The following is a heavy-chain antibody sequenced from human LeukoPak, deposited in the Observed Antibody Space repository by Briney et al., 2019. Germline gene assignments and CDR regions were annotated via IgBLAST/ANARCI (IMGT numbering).Heavy chain of an antibody. Sequence: SETLSLTCTVSGGSLSNYYWNWIRQPPGKGLEWIGFIYSSGTTNYNPSLKSRLSFSIDTSKNQFSLKLTSMTAADTAVYYCARGVAADRWGQGTLVTVSS. D-gene: IGHD6-13*01. J-gene: IGHJ5*02. CDR3: ARGVAADR. V-gene: IGHV4-59*01. CDR2: IYSSGTT. CDR1: GGSLSNYY.